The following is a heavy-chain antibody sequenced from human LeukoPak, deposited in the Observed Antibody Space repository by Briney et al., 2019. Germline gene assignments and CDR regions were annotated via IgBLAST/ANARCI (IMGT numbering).Heavy chain of an antibody. CDR1: GGSFSGYY. J-gene: IGHJ6*02. V-gene: IGHV4-34*01. Sequence: SETLSLTCAVYGGSFSGYYWSWIRQPPGKGLEWIGEINHSGSTNYNPSLKSRVTISVDTSKNQFSLKLSSVTAADTAVYYCARGPGYQLLRPYYYYYGMDVWGRGTTVTVSS. CDR2: INHSGST. CDR3: ARGPGYQLLRPYYYYYGMDV. D-gene: IGHD2-2*01.